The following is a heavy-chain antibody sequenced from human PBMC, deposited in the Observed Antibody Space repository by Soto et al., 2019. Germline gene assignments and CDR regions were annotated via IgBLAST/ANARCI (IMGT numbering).Heavy chain of an antibody. CDR1: GFTFSGYN. CDR3: ARRGTISSAHHVDL. Sequence: QVQLVESGGGLVKPGGSLRLSCAASGFTFSGYNMSWIRQAPGKGLEWVSYITSSGSNTFDAESVKGRFTISRDNTRNSLSLQMNSLRAEDAAVYYCARRGTISSAHHVDLGGQGTVVTVSS. CDR2: ITSSGSNT. D-gene: IGHD6-6*01. J-gene: IGHJ4*02. V-gene: IGHV3-11*01.